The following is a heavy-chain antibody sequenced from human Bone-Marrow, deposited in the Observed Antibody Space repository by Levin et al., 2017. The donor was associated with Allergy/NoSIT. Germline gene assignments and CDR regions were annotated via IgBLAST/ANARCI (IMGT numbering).Heavy chain of an antibody. CDR1: GFTFSDAW. V-gene: IGHV3-15*01. J-gene: IGHJ4*02. CDR2: IKSKADGGTT. CDR3: TTEVKWNYGAFEN. D-gene: IGHD1-7*01. Sequence: GGSLRLSCAASGFTFSDAWMNWVRQAPGKGLEWVGRIKSKADGGTTDYAAPAKGRFAISRDDSRNTLFLQLSSLKTEDTAVYYCTTEVKWNYGAFENWGQGTLVTVSS.